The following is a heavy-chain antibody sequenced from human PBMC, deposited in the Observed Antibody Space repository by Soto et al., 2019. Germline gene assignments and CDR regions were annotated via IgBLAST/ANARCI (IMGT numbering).Heavy chain of an antibody. Sequence: EVQLLQSGGGLVQPGGSLRLSCAASGFTFSNYAMSWVRQAPGKGLEWVSAISGSGVSTDYADSVKGRFTISRDNSKDTLYVQMNSLRAEDTAVYYCAKGPSSRLVLPEYWGQATLVTVSS. V-gene: IGHV3-23*01. CDR2: ISGSGVST. CDR3: AKGPSSRLVLPEY. D-gene: IGHD1-26*01. CDR1: GFTFSNYA. J-gene: IGHJ4*02.